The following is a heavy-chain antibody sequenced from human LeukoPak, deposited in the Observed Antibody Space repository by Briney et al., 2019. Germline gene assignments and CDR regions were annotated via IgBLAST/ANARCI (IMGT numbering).Heavy chain of an antibody. V-gene: IGHV3-74*03. Sequence: GGSLRLSCAASGFTFSAYGIHWVRHAPGKGLVWVSRIKSDGSRTTYADSVKGRFSISRDNAKNTLYLQMNSLRAEDTAVYYCARDRDLTGDLVDYWGQGTLVTVSS. D-gene: IGHD7-27*01. CDR2: IKSDGSRT. J-gene: IGHJ4*02. CDR3: ARDRDLTGDLVDY. CDR1: GFTFSAYG.